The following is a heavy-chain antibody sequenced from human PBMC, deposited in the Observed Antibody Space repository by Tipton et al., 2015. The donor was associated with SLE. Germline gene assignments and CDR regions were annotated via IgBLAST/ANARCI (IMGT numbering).Heavy chain of an antibody. CDR3: ARMEYSQSQLSFFDS. V-gene: IGHV4-39*07. Sequence: TLSLTCTVSGGSISSSSYYWGWIRQPPGKGLEWIGTIYYSGNTYYNPSLKSRLTISLDTSKNHFSLRLTSVTAADTAVYYCARMEYSQSQLSFFDSWGQGTLVTVSS. CDR2: IYYSGNT. CDR1: GGSISSSSYY. J-gene: IGHJ4*02. D-gene: IGHD2-2*01.